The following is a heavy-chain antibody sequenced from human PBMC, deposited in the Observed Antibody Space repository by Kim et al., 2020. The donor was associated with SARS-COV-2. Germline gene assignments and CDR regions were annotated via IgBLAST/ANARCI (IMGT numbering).Heavy chain of an antibody. D-gene: IGHD3-10*01. CDR1: GGSISSSNW. Sequence: SETLSLTCAVSGGSISSSNWWSWVRQPPGKGLEWIGEIYHSGSTNYNPSLKSRVTISVDKSKNQFSLKLSSVTAADTAVYYCAREAGSGSYSLRGFMDVWGQGTTVTVSS. J-gene: IGHJ6*02. CDR2: IYHSGST. CDR3: AREAGSGSYSLRGFMDV. V-gene: IGHV4-4*02.